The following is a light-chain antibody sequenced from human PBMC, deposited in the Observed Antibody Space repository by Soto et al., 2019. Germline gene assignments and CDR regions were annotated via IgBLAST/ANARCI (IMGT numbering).Light chain of an antibody. V-gene: IGLV1-44*01. Sequence: QSVLTQPPSASGTPGQRVTISCSGSGSNIGSNTVNWYQQLPGTAPKLLMFSNDQRPSGVPDRFSGSKSGNTASLTVSGLQAADEADYFCKSYAGSNTYVFGSGTKVTVL. CDR1: GSNIGSNT. J-gene: IGLJ1*01. CDR3: KSYAGSNTYV. CDR2: SND.